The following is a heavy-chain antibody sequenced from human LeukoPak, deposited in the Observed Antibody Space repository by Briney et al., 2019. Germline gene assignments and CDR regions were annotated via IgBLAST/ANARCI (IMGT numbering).Heavy chain of an antibody. J-gene: IGHJ3*02. CDR1: GFTFSTYG. CDR3: AKDLSPLVWFVSGSDAFDI. V-gene: IGHV3-30*18. CDR2: ISYDGTNE. Sequence: GGSLGLSCAASGFTFSTYGMYWVRQAPGKGLEWVAVISYDGTNEYYADSVKGLFTISRDNSKNTLYLQMNSLRAEDTAVYYCAKDLSPLVWFVSGSDAFDIWGQGTMVTVSS. D-gene: IGHD3-10*01.